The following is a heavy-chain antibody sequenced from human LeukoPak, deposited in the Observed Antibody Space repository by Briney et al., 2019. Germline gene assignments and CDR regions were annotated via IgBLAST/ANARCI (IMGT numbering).Heavy chain of an antibody. V-gene: IGHV3-23*01. CDR1: GFTFSSFA. Sequence: HPGGSLGLSCAASGFTFSSFAMRWVRQAPGKGLEWVSSISGNGVGTYYADSVKGRFTISRDNSKNSLSLQMNSLRVEDTAVYYCAKRGSTTYHFDSWGQGTLVTVSS. J-gene: IGHJ4*02. CDR3: AKRGSTTYHFDS. D-gene: IGHD2-2*01. CDR2: ISGNGVGT.